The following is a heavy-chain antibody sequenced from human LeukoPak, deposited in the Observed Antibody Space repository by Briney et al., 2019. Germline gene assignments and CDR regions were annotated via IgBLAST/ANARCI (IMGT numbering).Heavy chain of an antibody. CDR3: ARDEVATIDY. V-gene: IGHV3-21*01. CDR1: GFTFSSYA. D-gene: IGHD5-12*01. Sequence: GGSLRLSCAASGFTFSSYAMSWVRQAPGKGLEWVSSISSSSSYIYYADSVKGRFTISRDNAKDSLYLQMNSLRAEDTAVYYCARDEVATIDYWGQGTLVTVSS. J-gene: IGHJ4*02. CDR2: ISSSSSYI.